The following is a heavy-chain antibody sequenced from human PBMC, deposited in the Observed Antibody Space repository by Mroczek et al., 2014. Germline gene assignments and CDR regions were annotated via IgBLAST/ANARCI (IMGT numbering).Heavy chain of an antibody. J-gene: IGHJ4*02. CDR1: GFTFSSYW. V-gene: IGHV3-7*01. CDR3: ARDGPYYYDSSGTDH. CDR2: IKQDGSEK. D-gene: IGHD3-22*01. Sequence: ESGEAWSSLGGSLRLSCAASGFTFSSYWMSWVRQAPGKGLEWVANIKQDGSEKYYVDSVKGRFTISRDNAKNSLYLQMNSLRAEDTAVYYCARDGPYYYDSSGTDHWGQGTLVTVSS.